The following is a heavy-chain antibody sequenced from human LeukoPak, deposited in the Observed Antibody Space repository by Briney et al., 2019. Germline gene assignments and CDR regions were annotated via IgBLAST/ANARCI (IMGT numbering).Heavy chain of an antibody. CDR1: GGSFSSTSYY. V-gene: IGHV4-39*02. J-gene: IGHJ4*02. CDR3: AREDYFGSGSYYFHY. D-gene: IGHD3-10*01. CDR2: ITHSGST. Sequence: PSETLSLTCSVSGGSFSSTSYYWSWIRQPPGKGLEWIGEITHSGSTYYNPSLKSRVTISVDTSKNHISLQLSSVTAADTAVYYCAREDYFGSGSYYFHYWGQGTLVTVSS.